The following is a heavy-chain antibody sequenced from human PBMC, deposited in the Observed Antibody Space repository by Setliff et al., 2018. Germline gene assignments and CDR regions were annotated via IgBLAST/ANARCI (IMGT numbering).Heavy chain of an antibody. J-gene: IGHJ3*01. Sequence: PGESLKISCKASGYKFSISWIGWVRQIPGKGLDWMGLIYPGDSDNIRYSPSFQGQVTISADKSISTAYLQWSSLKASDTAIYYCARPSAGYPRPFDVWGQGTMVTVSS. CDR2: IYPGDSDNI. D-gene: IGHD5-12*01. CDR3: ARPSAGYPRPFDV. V-gene: IGHV5-51*01. CDR1: GYKFSISW.